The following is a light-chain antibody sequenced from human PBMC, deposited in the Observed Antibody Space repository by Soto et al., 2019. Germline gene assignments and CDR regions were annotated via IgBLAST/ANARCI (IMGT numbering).Light chain of an antibody. CDR2: LAS. CDR3: MRALKPLR. CDR1: QSLLHSKGNNH. V-gene: IGKV2-28*01. Sequence: DILMPQSPLSLPVTPGEPASSSCRSCQSLLHSKGNNHLVWYLQKPGQTPQLLNYLASNRASGAPDRFSGSGSGTEFTLKISRVVAEDVGVYSCMRALKPLRFGQWTKVEIK. J-gene: IGKJ1*01.